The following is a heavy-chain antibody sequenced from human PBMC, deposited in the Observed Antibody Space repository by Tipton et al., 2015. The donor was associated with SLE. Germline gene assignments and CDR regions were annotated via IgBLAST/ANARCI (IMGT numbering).Heavy chain of an antibody. Sequence: TLSLTCSVYGDSLSGQYWSWIRQPPGKGLEWIGEVFRGGSTNYSPSLESRVTITVNMSKNQFSLRLISVTAADTALYYCARGCSSSTCEPFYFFGMDVWGQGTTVTVSS. CDR1: GDSLSGQY. D-gene: IGHD2-2*01. CDR2: VFRGGST. V-gene: IGHV4-34*01. CDR3: ARGCSSSTCEPFYFFGMDV. J-gene: IGHJ6*02.